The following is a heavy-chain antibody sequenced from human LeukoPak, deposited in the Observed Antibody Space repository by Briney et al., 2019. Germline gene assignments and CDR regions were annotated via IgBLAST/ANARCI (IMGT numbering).Heavy chain of an antibody. J-gene: IGHJ6*02. Sequence: GGSLRLSCAASGFTFSSYAMHWVRQAPGKGLEWVAVISYDGSNKYYADSVKGRFTISRDNSKNTLYLQMNSLRAEDTAVYYCARDEMTERAGMDYYYGMDVWGQGTTVTVSS. V-gene: IGHV3-30-3*01. CDR2: ISYDGSNK. CDR1: GFTFSSYA. D-gene: IGHD6-13*01. CDR3: ARDEMTERAGMDYYYGMDV.